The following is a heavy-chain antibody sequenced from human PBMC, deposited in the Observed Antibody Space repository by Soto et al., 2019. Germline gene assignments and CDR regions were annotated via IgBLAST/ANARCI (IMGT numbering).Heavy chain of an antibody. CDR1: GGTFSSYA. CDR3: ARVNYDFWSGPHPYYYYGMDV. CDR2: IIPIFGTA. J-gene: IGHJ6*02. D-gene: IGHD3-3*01. Sequence: GASVKVSCKASGGTFSSYAISWVRQAPGQGLEWMGGIIPIFGTANYAQKFQGRVTITADESTSTAYMELSSLRSEDTAVYYCARVNYDFWSGPHPYYYYGMDVWGRGTTVTVSS. V-gene: IGHV1-69*13.